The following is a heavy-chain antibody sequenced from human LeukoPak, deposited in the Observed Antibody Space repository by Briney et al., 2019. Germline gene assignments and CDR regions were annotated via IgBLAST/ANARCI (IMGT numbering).Heavy chain of an antibody. D-gene: IGHD3-22*01. CDR1: GFTFSSYS. CDR2: ISSSSSYI. Sequence: GGSLRLSCAASGFTFSSYSMNWVRQAPGKGLEWVSSISSSSSYIYYADSVKGRFTISRDNAKNSLYLQMNSLRAEDTAVYYCARDINTLYYDSSGNYFDYWGQGTLVTVSS. J-gene: IGHJ4*02. CDR3: ARDINTLYYDSSGNYFDY. V-gene: IGHV3-21*01.